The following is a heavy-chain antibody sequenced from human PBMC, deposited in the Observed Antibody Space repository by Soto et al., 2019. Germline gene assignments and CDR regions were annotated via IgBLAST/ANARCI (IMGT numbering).Heavy chain of an antibody. CDR1: GGSISSSSYY. CDR2: IYYSGRT. V-gene: IGHV4-39*01. Sequence: QLQLQESGPGLVKPSETLSLTCTVSGGSISSSSYYWGWIRQPPGKGREWIGSIYYSGRTYYNPPLKRRVSIYVDKSKNQFSLKLSSVTAADTAVYYCARSDYGDLTPFDSWGQGTLVTVSS. D-gene: IGHD4-17*01. J-gene: IGHJ4*02. CDR3: ARSDYGDLTPFDS.